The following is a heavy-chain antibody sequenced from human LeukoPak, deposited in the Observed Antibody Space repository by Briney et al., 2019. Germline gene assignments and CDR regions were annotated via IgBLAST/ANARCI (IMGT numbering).Heavy chain of an antibody. D-gene: IGHD4-17*01. V-gene: IGHV1-69*13. CDR1: GGTFSSYA. Sequence: GASVKVSCKASGGTFSSYAISWVRQAPGQGLEWMGGIIPIFGTANYAQKFQGRVAITVDESTSTAYMELSSLRSEDTAVYYCARERGYGDLQYFDYWGQGTLVTVSP. J-gene: IGHJ4*02. CDR2: IIPIFGTA. CDR3: ARERGYGDLQYFDY.